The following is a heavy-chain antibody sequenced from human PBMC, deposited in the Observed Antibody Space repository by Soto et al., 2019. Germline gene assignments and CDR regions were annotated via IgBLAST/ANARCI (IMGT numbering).Heavy chain of an antibody. CDR3: VRGVVVVVGSTAENFDH. CDR1: GFTFTKYS. D-gene: IGHD2-15*01. J-gene: IGHJ4*02. V-gene: IGHV3-48*02. Sequence: GSLRLSCVTSGFTFTKYSMNWVRQAPGKGLEWVSYISYSGETKYYADSLKGRYAISRDDAKNSVYLQMNSLRNEDTAFYYCVRGVVVVVGSTAENFDHWGQGTLVTVSS. CDR2: ISYSGETK.